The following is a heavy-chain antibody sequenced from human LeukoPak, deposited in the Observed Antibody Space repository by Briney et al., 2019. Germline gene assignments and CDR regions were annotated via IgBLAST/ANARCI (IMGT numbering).Heavy chain of an antibody. D-gene: IGHD4-17*01. CDR1: GGSFSGYY. CDR3: ARARTTVTTPPHIDY. J-gene: IGHJ4*02. CDR2: INHSGST. Sequence: SETLSFTCAVYGGSFSGYYWSWIRQPPGKGLEWIGEINHSGSTNYNPSLKSRVTISVDTSKNQFSLKLSSVTAADTAVYYCARARTTVTTPPHIDYWGQGTLVTVSS. V-gene: IGHV4-34*01.